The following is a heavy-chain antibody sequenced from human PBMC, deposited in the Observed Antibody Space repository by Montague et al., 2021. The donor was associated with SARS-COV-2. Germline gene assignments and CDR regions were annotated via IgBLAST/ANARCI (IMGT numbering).Heavy chain of an antibody. CDR1: GFTFSNYD. Sequence: SLRLSCAASGFTFSNYDMNWVRQAPGKGPEWISYISNSACTTSYVGSVKGRFTISRDNGKNSLYLQMNSLRAEDTAVYYCTRGYRSIGGDGLDIWGQGTMVTVSS. J-gene: IGHJ3*02. CDR2: ISNSACTT. CDR3: TRGYRSIGGDGLDI. V-gene: IGHV3-48*03. D-gene: IGHD6-19*01.